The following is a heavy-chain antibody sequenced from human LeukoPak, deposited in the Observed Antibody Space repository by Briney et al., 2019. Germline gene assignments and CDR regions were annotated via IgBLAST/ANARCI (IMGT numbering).Heavy chain of an antibody. D-gene: IGHD3-22*01. V-gene: IGHV3-7*01. Sequence: GGSLRLSCAASGFTFSSYWMSWVRQAPGKGLEWVANIKQDGSEKFYVDSVKGRFTISRDKAKNSLYLQMNSLRAEDTAVYFCARDYYGSTGPLTYWGQGALVTVSS. J-gene: IGHJ4*02. CDR3: ARDYYGSTGPLTY. CDR2: IKQDGSEK. CDR1: GFTFSSYW.